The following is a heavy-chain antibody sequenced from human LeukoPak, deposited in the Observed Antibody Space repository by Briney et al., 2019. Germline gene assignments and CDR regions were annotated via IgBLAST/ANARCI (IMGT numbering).Heavy chain of an antibody. CDR1: GGSITSSHYY. V-gene: IGHV4-39*01. Sequence: PSETLSLTCTVSGGSITSSHYYWGWIRQPPGKGLEWIGTIYYSGTTYYNPSLESRVTISVDTSKNQFSLKLSSVTAADTAVYYCATFPPFSTSSQGGAFDIWGQGTMVTVSS. J-gene: IGHJ3*02. CDR3: ATFPPFSTSSQGGAFDI. D-gene: IGHD2-2*01. CDR2: IYYSGTT.